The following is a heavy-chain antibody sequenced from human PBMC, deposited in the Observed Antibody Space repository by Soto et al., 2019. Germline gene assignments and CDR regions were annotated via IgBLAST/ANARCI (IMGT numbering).Heavy chain of an antibody. CDR3: ATLDYYDSSGYPNGQFDY. D-gene: IGHD3-22*01. V-gene: IGHV3-48*03. J-gene: IGHJ4*02. Sequence: EVQLVESGGGLVQPGGSLRLSCAASGLTFSRYDMNWVRQAPGKGLEWLSFITSSGSTIYYADSVKGRFTIPRDNAENSLFLQMNSLRVEDTAVYYCATLDYYDSSGYPNGQFDYWGQGTLVTVSA. CDR2: ITSSGSTI. CDR1: GLTFSRYD.